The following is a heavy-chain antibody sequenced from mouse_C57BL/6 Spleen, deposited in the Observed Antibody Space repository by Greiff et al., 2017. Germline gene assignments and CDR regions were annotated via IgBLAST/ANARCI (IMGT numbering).Heavy chain of an antibody. J-gene: IGHJ3*01. CDR3: ARDYYGSSYGFAY. Sequence: QVQLQQPGTELVKPGASVKLSCKASGYTFTSYWLHWVPQRPGQGLEWIGNINPSNGGTNYNEKFKSKATLTVDKSSSTAYMQRSSLTSEDSAVYFCARDYYGSSYGFAYWGQGTLVTVAA. V-gene: IGHV1-53*01. D-gene: IGHD1-1*01. CDR1: GYTFTSYW. CDR2: INPSNGGT.